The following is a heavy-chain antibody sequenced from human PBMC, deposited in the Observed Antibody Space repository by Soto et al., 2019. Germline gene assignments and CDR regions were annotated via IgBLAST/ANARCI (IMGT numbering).Heavy chain of an antibody. V-gene: IGHV3-30-3*01. Sequence: QVQLLESGGGVVQPGRSLRLSCAASGFTFSTYAMHWVHQPPGKGLEWVAVVSNDGRNKFYADSVRGRFTISRDNSKNTLYLEMDSLRVEDTSVFYCARGQHGLDHWGQGSLVLVSP. CDR1: GFTFSTYA. CDR2: VSNDGRNK. CDR3: ARGQHGLDH. D-gene: IGHD2-8*01. J-gene: IGHJ4*02.